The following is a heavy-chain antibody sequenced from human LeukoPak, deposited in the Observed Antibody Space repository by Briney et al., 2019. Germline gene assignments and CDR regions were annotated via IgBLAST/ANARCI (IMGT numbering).Heavy chain of an antibody. Sequence: PGGSLRFSCAASGFTFSSYSMNWVRQAPGKGLEWVSYISSSSSTIYYADSVKGRFTISRDNAKNSLYLQMNSLRAEDTAVYYCARDKNDFWSGYSPYWGQGTLVTVSS. V-gene: IGHV3-48*01. CDR2: ISSSSSTI. D-gene: IGHD3-3*01. J-gene: IGHJ4*02. CDR1: GFTFSSYS. CDR3: ARDKNDFWSGYSPY.